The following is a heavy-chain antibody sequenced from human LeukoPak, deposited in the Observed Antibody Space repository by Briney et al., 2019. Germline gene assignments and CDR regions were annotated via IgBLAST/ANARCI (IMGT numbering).Heavy chain of an antibody. Sequence: SQTLSLTCTVSGGSISSGGYYWSWIRQHPGKGLEWIGYIYYSGSTYYNPSLKSRVTISVDTSKNQFSLKLSSVSAAATAVYYFAGDGGPKVAGRAFDIWGQGQWSPSLQ. V-gene: IGHV4-31*03. J-gene: IGHJ3*02. D-gene: IGHD6-19*01. CDR1: GGSISSGGYY. CDR3: AGDGGPKVAGRAFDI. CDR2: IYYSGST.